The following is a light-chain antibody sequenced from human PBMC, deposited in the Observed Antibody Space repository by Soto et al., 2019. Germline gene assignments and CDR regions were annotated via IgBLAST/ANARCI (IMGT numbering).Light chain of an antibody. J-gene: IGKJ5*01. CDR2: ASS. CDR1: QTISTY. CDR3: QQTYSIPIT. Sequence: DIQMTQSPSSLSASVGDRVTITCRASQTISTYLNWYQLRPGQAPNLLIYASSSLQSGVPPRFSGGGSGTDFTLTISSLQPEDFATYYCQQTYSIPITFGEGTRLEIK. V-gene: IGKV1-39*01.